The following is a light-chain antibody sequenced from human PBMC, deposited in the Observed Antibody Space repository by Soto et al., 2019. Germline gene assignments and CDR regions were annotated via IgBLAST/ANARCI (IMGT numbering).Light chain of an antibody. V-gene: IGKV1-5*03. J-gene: IGKJ3*01. CDR2: KAS. Sequence: DIQMTQSPPTLSASVGDRVTITCRASQSISSRLAWYQQKPGRAPKLLIYKASSLESGAPSRFSGSGSGTEFTLTISRLQPDDFATYYCQQYTSYSSFGPGTKVDIK. CDR1: QSISSR. CDR3: QQYTSYSS.